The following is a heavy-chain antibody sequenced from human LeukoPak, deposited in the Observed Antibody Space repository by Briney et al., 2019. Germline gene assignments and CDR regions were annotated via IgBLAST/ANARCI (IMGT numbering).Heavy chain of an antibody. CDR1: GGSFSGYY. CDR3: ARGERIDY. CDR2: INHSGST. Sequence: SETLSLTCAVYGGSFSGYYRSWIRQPPGKGLEWIGEINHSGSTNYNPSLKRRVTISVDTSKNQFSLKLSSVTAGDTAVDYCARGERIDYWGQGTLVTISS. J-gene: IGHJ4*02. V-gene: IGHV4-34*01. D-gene: IGHD1-26*01.